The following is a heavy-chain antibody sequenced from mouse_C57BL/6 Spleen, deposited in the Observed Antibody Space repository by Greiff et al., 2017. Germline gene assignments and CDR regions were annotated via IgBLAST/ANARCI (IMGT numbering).Heavy chain of an antibody. Sequence: DVMLVESGGGLVKPGGSLKLSCAASGFTFSSYAMSWVRQTPEKRLEWVATISDGGSYTYYPDNVKGRFTISRDNAKNNLYLQMSHLKSEDTAMYYCAGDNGAWFAYWGQGTLVTVSA. CDR3: AGDNGAWFAY. CDR2: ISDGGSYT. V-gene: IGHV5-4*01. CDR1: GFTFSSYA. J-gene: IGHJ3*01.